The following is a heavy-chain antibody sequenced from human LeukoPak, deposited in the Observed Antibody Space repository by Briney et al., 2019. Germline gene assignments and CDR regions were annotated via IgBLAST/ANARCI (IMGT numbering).Heavy chain of an antibody. CDR3: AKVLTPHCSSASCFIFDF. V-gene: IGHV3-23*01. CDR1: GFTFSSYA. Sequence: GGSLRLSCAASGFTFSSYAMSWVRQAPGKGLEWVSAISGSGGSTYYADSVKGRFTISRDNSHNTLYLQMNSLRADDTAVYFCAKVLTPHCSSASCFIFDFWGQGTQVTVSS. CDR2: ISGSGGST. J-gene: IGHJ4*02. D-gene: IGHD2-2*01.